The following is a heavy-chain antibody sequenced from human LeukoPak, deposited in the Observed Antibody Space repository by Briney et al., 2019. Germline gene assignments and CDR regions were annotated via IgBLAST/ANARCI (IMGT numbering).Heavy chain of an antibody. CDR3: AKDRITMVRGVIIPHDY. V-gene: IGHV3-33*06. J-gene: IGHJ4*02. CDR1: GFIFSSYG. D-gene: IGHD3-10*01. CDR2: IWYDGSNK. Sequence: AGGSLRLSCAASGFIFSSYGMHWVRQAPGKGLEWVAVIWYDGSNKYYADSVKGRFTISRDNSKNTLYLQMNSLRAEDTAVYYCAKDRITMVRGVIIPHDYWGQGTLVTVSS.